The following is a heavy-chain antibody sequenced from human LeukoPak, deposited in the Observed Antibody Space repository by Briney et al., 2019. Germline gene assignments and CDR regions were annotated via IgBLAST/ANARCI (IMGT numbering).Heavy chain of an antibody. D-gene: IGHD6-13*01. CDR2: IYPGDSDT. CDR1: GYSFTSYW. CDR3: ATAAAGNPPDFDY. V-gene: IGHV5-51*01. Sequence: VESLKISCKGSGYSFTSYWIGWVRQMPGKVLEWMGIIYPGDSDTRYSPSFQGQVTISADKSISTAYLQWSSLKASDTAMYYCATAAAGNPPDFDYGGQGTLVTVSS. J-gene: IGHJ4*02.